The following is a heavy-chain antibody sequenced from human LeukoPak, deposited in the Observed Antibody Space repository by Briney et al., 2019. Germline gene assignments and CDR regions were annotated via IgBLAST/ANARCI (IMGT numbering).Heavy chain of an antibody. V-gene: IGHV3-21*01. CDR2: ISSSSSYI. CDR1: GFTVSSNY. D-gene: IGHD3-3*01. CDR3: ARPTSFGVVITYDY. J-gene: IGHJ4*02. Sequence: GGSLRLSCAASGFTVSSNYMSWVRQAPGKGLEWVSSISSSSSYIYYADSVKGRFTISRDNAKNSLYLQMNSLRAEDTAVYYCARPTSFGVVITYDYWGQGTLVTVSS.